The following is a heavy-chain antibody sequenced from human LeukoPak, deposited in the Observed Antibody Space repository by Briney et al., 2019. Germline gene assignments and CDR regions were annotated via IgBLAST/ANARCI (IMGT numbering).Heavy chain of an antibody. D-gene: IGHD3-10*01. CDR2: IYYTGST. J-gene: IGHJ5*02. V-gene: IGHV4-39*01. CDR1: GGSVSSSRYY. CDR3: ATVGYGSGT. Sequence: PSETLSLTCPVSGGSVSSSRYYWGWIRQPPGKGLEWIGSIYYTGSTYYKPSLKSRVTISVDASKNQISLKLSSVTAADTAVYYCATVGYGSGTWGQGTLVTVSS.